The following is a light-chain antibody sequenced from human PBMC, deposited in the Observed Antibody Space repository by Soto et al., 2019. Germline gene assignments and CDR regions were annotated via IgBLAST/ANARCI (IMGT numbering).Light chain of an antibody. V-gene: IGKV1-5*03. Sequence: DIQMTQSPSTLSGSVGDSVTITCRASQTISSWLAWYQQKPGKAPKLLIYKASTLKSGVPSRFSGSGSGTEFTLTIRSLQPEDFATYFCHSRAXGQGTRLEIK. CDR1: QTISSW. CDR2: KAS. CDR3: HSRA. J-gene: IGKJ5*01.